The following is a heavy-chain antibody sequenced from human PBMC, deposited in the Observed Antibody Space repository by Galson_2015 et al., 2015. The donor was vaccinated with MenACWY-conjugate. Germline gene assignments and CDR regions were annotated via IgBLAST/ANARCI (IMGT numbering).Heavy chain of an antibody. V-gene: IGHV3-23*01. CDR2: ISDRGGRT. J-gene: IGHJ3*02. CDR3: ARGRGRPLAPDCDI. D-gene: IGHD2-21*01. CDR1: AFTFSSVC. Sequence: SLRLSCAASAFTFSSVCMIWVRQPPGKGLEWVSSISDRGGRTYYADSVKGRFTISRDNSRKTLFLQMDSRRAEDTAVYYCARGRGRPLAPDCDISGHGTLVPVS.